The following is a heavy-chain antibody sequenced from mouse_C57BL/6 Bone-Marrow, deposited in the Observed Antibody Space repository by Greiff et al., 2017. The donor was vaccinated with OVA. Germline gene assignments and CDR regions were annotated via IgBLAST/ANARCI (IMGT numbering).Heavy chain of an antibody. CDR3: TSYGNIDY. V-gene: IGHV14-4*01. CDR2: IDPENGDT. J-gene: IGHJ2*02. D-gene: IGHD2-1*01. Sequence: VQLQQSGAELVRPGASVKLSCTASGFNIKDDYMHWVKQRPEQGLEWIGWIDPENGDTEYASKFQGKATITADTSSNTAYLQVSSLTSEDTAVYYGTSYGNIDYWGQGTSLTVAS. CDR1: GFNIKDDY.